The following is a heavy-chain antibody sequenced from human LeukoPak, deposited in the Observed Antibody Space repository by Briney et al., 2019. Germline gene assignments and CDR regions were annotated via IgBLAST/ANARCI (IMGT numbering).Heavy chain of an antibody. CDR2: IYYSGST. V-gene: IGHV4-59*08. Sequence: SETLSLMCTVSGGSISGDHWSWIRQSPGKGLEWIGYIYYSGSTNYNPSLKSRVTMSVDTSKNQFSLKLSSVTAAVTAVYYCARLYCGGGSCYEYYWGQGTLVTVSS. D-gene: IGHD2-15*01. CDR3: ARLYCGGGSCYEYY. CDR1: GGSISGDH. J-gene: IGHJ4*02.